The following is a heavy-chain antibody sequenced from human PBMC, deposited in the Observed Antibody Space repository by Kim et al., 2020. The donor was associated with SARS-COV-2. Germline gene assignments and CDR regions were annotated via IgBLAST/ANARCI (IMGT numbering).Heavy chain of an antibody. D-gene: IGHD5-12*01. CDR2: T. Sequence: TNYNPSLTSRVTTSVDTSKNQFSLKLSSVTAADTAVYYCARPTRYYGMDVWGQGTTVTVSS. J-gene: IGHJ6*02. CDR3: ARPTRYYGMDV. V-gene: IGHV4-59*08.